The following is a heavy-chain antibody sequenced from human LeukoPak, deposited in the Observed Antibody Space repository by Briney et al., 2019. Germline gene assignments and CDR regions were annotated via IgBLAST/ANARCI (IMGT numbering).Heavy chain of an antibody. V-gene: IGHV4-59*12. D-gene: IGHD3-16*01. J-gene: IGHJ4*02. CDR2: FYYSGST. CDR3: ARLATEGDDYYVSSPFDY. CDR1: RGSISTYY. Sequence: SETLSLTCTVSRGSISTYYWSWIRQPPGKGLEWIGYFYYSGSTYYNPSLKSRVTISVDTSKNQFSLKLSSVTAADTAVYYCARLATEGDDYYVSSPFDYWGQGTLVTVSS.